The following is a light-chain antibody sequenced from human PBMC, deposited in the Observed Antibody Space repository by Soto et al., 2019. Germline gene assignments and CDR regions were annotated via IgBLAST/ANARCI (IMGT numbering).Light chain of an antibody. Sequence: EIVLTQSPGTLSVSPGERVTLSCRASQSVNSNYLAWYQQRPGQAPRLLIFGASYRATGIPDRFSGSGSGTDFTLTISILEPEDFAVYYCQQYSSSPREFTFGPGTKVDSK. V-gene: IGKV3-20*01. CDR3: QQYSSSPREFT. CDR1: QSVNSNY. J-gene: IGKJ3*01. CDR2: GAS.